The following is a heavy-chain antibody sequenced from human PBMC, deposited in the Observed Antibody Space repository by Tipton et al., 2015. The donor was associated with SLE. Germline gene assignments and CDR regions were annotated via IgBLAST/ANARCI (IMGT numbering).Heavy chain of an antibody. V-gene: IGHV4-38-2*02. J-gene: IGHJ4*02. D-gene: IGHD3-16*01. CDR1: GYSISSNYF. CDR2: IFHTGTT. Sequence: GLVKPSETLSLSCTVSGYSISSNYFWGWIRQPPGKGLEWLGSIFHTGTTYDNASLKSRVTISVDTSKNPLSLKLSSVTAADTAVYYCARLWGREGYLYFDYWGQGMLVTVSS. CDR3: ARLWGREGYLYFDY.